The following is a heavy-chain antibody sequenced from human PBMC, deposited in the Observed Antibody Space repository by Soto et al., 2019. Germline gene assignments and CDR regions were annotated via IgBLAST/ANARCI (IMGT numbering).Heavy chain of an antibody. V-gene: IGHV1-3*01. CDR3: ARDHAPSIQLWYDAFDI. D-gene: IGHD5-18*01. CDR1: GYTFTSYA. J-gene: IGHJ3*02. Sequence: GASVKVSCKASGYTFTSYALHWVRQAPGQRLEWMGWINAGNGNTKYSQKFQGRVTITRDTSASTAYMELSSLRSEDTAVYYCARDHAPSIQLWYDAFDIWGQGTMVTVSS. CDR2: INAGNGNT.